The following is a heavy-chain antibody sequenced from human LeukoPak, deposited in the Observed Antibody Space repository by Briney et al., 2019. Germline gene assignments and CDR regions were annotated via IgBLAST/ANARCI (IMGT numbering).Heavy chain of an antibody. Sequence: SETLSLTCTVSGGSISSGGYYWSWIRQHPGKGLEWIGYIYYSGSTNYNPSLKSRVTISVDTSKNQFSLKLSSVTAADTAVYYCAREREGYDSSGYYSYNWFDPWGQGTLVTVSS. CDR3: AREREGYDSSGYYSYNWFDP. V-gene: IGHV4-61*08. D-gene: IGHD3-22*01. CDR2: IYYSGST. J-gene: IGHJ5*02. CDR1: GGSISSGGYY.